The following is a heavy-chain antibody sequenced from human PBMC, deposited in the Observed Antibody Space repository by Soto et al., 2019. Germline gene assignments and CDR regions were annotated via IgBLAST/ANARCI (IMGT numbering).Heavy chain of an antibody. J-gene: IGHJ6*02. CDR3: AREGYDSRNSYYYGMDV. CDR1: GGSISSYY. D-gene: IGHD3-22*01. CDR2: IYYSGST. V-gene: IGHV4-59*01. Sequence: QVQLQESGPGLVKPSETLSLTCTVSGGSISSYYWSWIRQPPGKGLEWIGYIYYSGSTNYNPSLKSRFTISVDTSKNQFSLKLSSVTAADTAVYYCAREGYDSRNSYYYGMDVWGQGTTVTVSS.